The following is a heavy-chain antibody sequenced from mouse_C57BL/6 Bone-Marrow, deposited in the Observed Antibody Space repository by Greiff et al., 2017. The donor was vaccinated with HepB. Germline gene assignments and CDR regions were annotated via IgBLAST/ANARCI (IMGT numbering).Heavy chain of an antibody. CDR3: ARDGYYPYYFDY. CDR1: GFTFSSYT. CDR2: ISGGGGNT. V-gene: IGHV5-9*01. J-gene: IGHJ2*01. D-gene: IGHD2-3*01. Sequence: EVQLQESGGGLVKPGGSLKLSCAASGFTFSSYTMSWVRQTPEKRLEWVATISGGGGNTYYPDSVKGRFTISRDNAKNTLYLQMSSLRSEDTALYYGARDGYYPYYFDYWGQGTTLTVSS.